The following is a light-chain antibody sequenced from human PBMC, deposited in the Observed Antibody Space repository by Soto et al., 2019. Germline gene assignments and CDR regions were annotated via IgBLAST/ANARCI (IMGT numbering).Light chain of an antibody. CDR1: SSNIGAGYD. CDR2: GNS. CDR3: QSYASSLSEGVV. V-gene: IGLV1-40*01. Sequence: QSVLTQPPSVSGAPGQRVTISCTGSSSNIGAGYDVHWYQQLPGTAPKLLIYGNSNRPSGVPDRFSGSKSGTSASLAITGLQAEDEADYYCQSYASSLSEGVVFGGGTKLTVL. J-gene: IGLJ2*01.